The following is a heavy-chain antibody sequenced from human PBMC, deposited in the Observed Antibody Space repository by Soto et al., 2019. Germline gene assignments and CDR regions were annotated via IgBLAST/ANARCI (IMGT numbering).Heavy chain of an antibody. D-gene: IGHD6-6*01. J-gene: IGHJ6*02. CDR3: ARDRSSSARDYYGMDV. CDR1: GFTFSSYS. CDR2: ISSSSSYI. Sequence: EVQLVESGGGLVKPGGSLRLSCAASGFTFSSYSMNWVRQAPGKGLEWVSSISSSSSYIYYADSVKGRFTISRDNAKNLLYLQMNSLRAEDTAVYYCARDRSSSARDYYGMDVWGQGTTVTVSS. V-gene: IGHV3-21*01.